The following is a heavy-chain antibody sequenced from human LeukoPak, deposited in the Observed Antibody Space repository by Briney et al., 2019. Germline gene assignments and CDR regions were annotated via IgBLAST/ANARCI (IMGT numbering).Heavy chain of an antibody. Sequence: GGSLRLSCAASGFTFNNYGMHWVRQAPGKGLEWLAVVWYGGSEKYYVDSVKGRFTISRDNSKNTLYLQMNSLRAEDTAVYYCAKDPYYYGSGSSDYWGQGTLVTVSS. CDR3: AKDPYYYGSGSSDY. V-gene: IGHV3-33*06. J-gene: IGHJ4*02. CDR2: VWYGGSEK. CDR1: GFTFNNYG. D-gene: IGHD3-10*01.